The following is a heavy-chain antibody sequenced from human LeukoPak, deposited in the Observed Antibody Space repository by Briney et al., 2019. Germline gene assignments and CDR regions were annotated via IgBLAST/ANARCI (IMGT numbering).Heavy chain of an antibody. CDR1: GFTFRKYG. CDR2: VRYDGSIH. Sequence: GGSLRLSCIASGFTFRKYGMHWVRQAPGKGLEWVASVRYDGSIHNYVDSVKGRFTISRENSKNTLFLQMDSLRTEDTAVYYCARVITVVSARMAFDYWGQGTLVAVSS. J-gene: IGHJ4*02. V-gene: IGHV3-30*02. D-gene: IGHD2-15*01. CDR3: ARVITVVSARMAFDY.